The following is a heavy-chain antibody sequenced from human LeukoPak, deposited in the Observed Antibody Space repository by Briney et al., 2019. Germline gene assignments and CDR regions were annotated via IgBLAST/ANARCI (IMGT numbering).Heavy chain of an antibody. D-gene: IGHD3-16*02. J-gene: IGHJ4*02. Sequence: GGSLRLSCAASGFTFSSYAMSWVRQAPGKGLEWVPAISGSGGSTYYADSVKGRFTISRDNSKNTLYLQMNSLRAEDTAVYYCAKLTFGGVIVYFDYWGQGTLVTVSS. CDR2: ISGSGGST. CDR3: AKLTFGGVIVYFDY. CDR1: GFTFSSYA. V-gene: IGHV3-23*01.